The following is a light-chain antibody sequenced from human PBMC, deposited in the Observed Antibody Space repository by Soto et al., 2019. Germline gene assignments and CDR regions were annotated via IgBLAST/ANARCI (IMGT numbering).Light chain of an antibody. J-gene: IGKJ2*01. V-gene: IGKV3-20*01. Sequence: EVVLTQSPGNLSLSPGERATLSCRASENVSNNYLAWYQQKPGQAPRLLIFGSSDRAAGIPDRFSGSGSGTDFTLTISRLEPEDFAVYYCQQYGSSPPYTFGQGTKLEIK. CDR2: GSS. CDR1: ENVSNNY. CDR3: QQYGSSPPYT.